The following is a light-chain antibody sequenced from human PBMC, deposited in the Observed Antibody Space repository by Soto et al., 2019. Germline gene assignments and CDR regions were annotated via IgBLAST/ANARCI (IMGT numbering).Light chain of an antibody. V-gene: IGKV1-5*03. Sequence: DIQMTQSPSTLSASVGDSVIITCRASQSINSWMAWYQQKPGKAPNLLIYKASTLESGVPSRFSGSGSGTEFTLTISSLQPDDFATYYCQQYYTYPRTFGQGTKLEIK. CDR3: QQYYTYPRT. CDR1: QSINSW. J-gene: IGKJ2*01. CDR2: KAS.